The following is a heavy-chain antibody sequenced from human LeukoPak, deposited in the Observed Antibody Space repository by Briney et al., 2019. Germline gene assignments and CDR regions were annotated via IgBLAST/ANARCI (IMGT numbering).Heavy chain of an antibody. CDR1: GFTFSSYA. CDR2: ISGRGDST. V-gene: IGHV3-23*01. J-gene: IGHJ4*02. CDR3: AKGAGYSSNWNFDY. D-gene: IGHD6-13*01. Sequence: GGSLRLSCAASGFTFSSYAMGWVRQAPGKGLEWVSTISGRGDSTYYVDSVKGRFTISRDNSKNTLYLQMNSLRLEDTAGYYCAKGAGYSSNWNFDYWGQGTLVTVSS.